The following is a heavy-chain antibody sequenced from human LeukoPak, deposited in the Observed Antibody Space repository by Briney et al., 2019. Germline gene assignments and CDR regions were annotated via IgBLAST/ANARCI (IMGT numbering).Heavy chain of an antibody. CDR1: GGSIRSSYYY. CDR3: GATVSWKGDY. D-gene: IGHD4-17*01. J-gene: IGHJ4*02. CDR2: IYDSGST. V-gene: IGHV4-39*07. Sequence: SETLSLTCTVSGGSIRSSYYYWGWIRQPPGKGLEWIGSIYDSGSTYYNPSLKSRVTISVDTSKNQFSLKLSSVTAADTAVYYCGATVSWKGDYWGQGTLVTVSS.